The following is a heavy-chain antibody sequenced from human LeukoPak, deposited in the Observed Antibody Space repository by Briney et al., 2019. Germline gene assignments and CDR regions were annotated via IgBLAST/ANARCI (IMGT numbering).Heavy chain of an antibody. CDR1: GFTLSSYW. CDR2: INSDGRRP. V-gene: IGHV3-74*01. Sequence: PGGSLRLSCAASGFTLSSYWMHWVRQVPGKGLVWVSRINSDGRRPSYADSVKGRFTISRDNAKNTVYLQMSSLRVEDTAVYYCARELVTSPPRQSDSFDIWGQGTMVTVSS. CDR3: ARELVTSPPRQSDSFDI. J-gene: IGHJ3*02. D-gene: IGHD2-21*02.